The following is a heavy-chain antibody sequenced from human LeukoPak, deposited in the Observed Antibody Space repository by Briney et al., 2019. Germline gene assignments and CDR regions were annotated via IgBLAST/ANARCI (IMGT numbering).Heavy chain of an antibody. CDR3: ARDMEATVTTGPTPKKGGGEFDY. CDR1: GYTFTSYY. J-gene: IGHJ4*02. V-gene: IGHV1-46*01. CDR2: INPSGGST. Sequence: ASVKVSCKASGYTFTSYYMHWVRQAPGQGLEWMGIINPSGGSTSYAQKFQGRVTMTRDTSTSTVYMELSSLRSEDTAVYYCARDMEATVTTGPTPKKGGGEFDYWGQGTLVTVSS. D-gene: IGHD4-17*01.